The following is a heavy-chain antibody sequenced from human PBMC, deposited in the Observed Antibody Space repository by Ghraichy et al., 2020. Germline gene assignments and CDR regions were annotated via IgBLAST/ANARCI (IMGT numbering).Heavy chain of an antibody. CDR3: ARLGLDYGANEYVPFDY. D-gene: IGHD4-17*01. CDR1: GYTFTAYH. J-gene: IGHJ4*02. V-gene: IGHV1-2*02. Sequence: ASVKVSCKASGYTFTAYHIHWVRQAPGQGLEWMGWINPNSGGTKYAQKFLGRVTMTRDTSTSTAYMEVSRVRVDDTAVYYCARLGLDYGANEYVPFDYWGQGALVTVFS. CDR2: INPNSGGT.